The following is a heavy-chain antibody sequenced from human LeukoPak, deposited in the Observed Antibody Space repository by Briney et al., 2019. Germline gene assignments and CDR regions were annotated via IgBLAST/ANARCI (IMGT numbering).Heavy chain of an antibody. CDR1: GYTFTGYY. J-gene: IGHJ4*02. CDR2: INPNSGGT. V-gene: IGHV1-2*02. D-gene: IGHD3-16*02. Sequence: ASVKVSCKASGYTFTGYYMHWVRQAPGQGLEWMGWINPNSGGTNYAQKFQGRVTMTRDTSISTACMELSRLRSDGTAVYYCARRIFGGVIVSPNDYWGQGTLVTVSS. CDR3: ARRIFGGVIVSPNDY.